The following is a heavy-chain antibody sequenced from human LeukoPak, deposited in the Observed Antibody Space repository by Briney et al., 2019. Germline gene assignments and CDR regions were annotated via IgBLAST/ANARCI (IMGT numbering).Heavy chain of an antibody. J-gene: IGHJ4*02. CDR2: INHSGST. CDR1: GGSFSGYY. Sequence: PSETLSLTCAVYGGSFSGYYWSWIRQPPGKGLEWIGEINHSGSTNYNPSLKSRVTISVDTSKNQFSLKLSSVTAADTAVYYCARESYSNYAKTLDYWGQGTLVTVSS. V-gene: IGHV4-34*01. CDR3: ARESYSNYAKTLDY. D-gene: IGHD4-11*01.